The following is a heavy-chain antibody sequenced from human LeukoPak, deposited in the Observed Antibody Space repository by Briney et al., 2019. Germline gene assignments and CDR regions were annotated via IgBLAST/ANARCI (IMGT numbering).Heavy chain of an antibody. CDR3: ARVDNWNDRSLDY. CDR2: ISSSSSYI. V-gene: IGHV3-21*01. CDR1: GFTFSSYA. D-gene: IGHD1-1*01. Sequence: PGGSLRLSCAASGFTFSSYAMSWVRQAPGKGVEWVSSISSSSSYIYYADSVKGRFTISRDNAKNSLYLQMNSLRAEDTAVYYCARVDNWNDRSLDYWGQGTLVTVSS. J-gene: IGHJ4*02.